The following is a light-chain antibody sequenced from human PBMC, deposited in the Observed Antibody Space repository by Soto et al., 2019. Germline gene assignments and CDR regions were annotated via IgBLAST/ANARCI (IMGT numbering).Light chain of an antibody. Sequence: IQVTESPSSLSASVGARVSITCQASQNINNYLNWYQQKPGRAPKLLIYDASNLEAGVPSRFRGSGSGTDFTFTISRLQPEDIATYYCQQYENLPITFGQGTRLEIK. CDR3: QQYENLPIT. J-gene: IGKJ5*01. CDR2: DAS. CDR1: QNINNY. V-gene: IGKV1-33*01.